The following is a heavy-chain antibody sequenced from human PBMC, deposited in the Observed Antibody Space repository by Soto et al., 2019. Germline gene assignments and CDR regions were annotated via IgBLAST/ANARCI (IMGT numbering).Heavy chain of an antibody. CDR3: AKDRSSWFWELFPYYFDH. D-gene: IGHD3-10*01. V-gene: IGHV3-23*01. Sequence: GGSLRLSCAASGFTFSSYAMSWVRQAPWKGLEWVSVISVSGGTTHYADSVKGRFTISRDNSKNTLYLQMNSLRAEDTAVYHCAKDRSSWFWELFPYYFDHWGQGSRVTVSS. CDR1: GFTFSSYA. J-gene: IGHJ4*02. CDR2: ISVSGGTT.